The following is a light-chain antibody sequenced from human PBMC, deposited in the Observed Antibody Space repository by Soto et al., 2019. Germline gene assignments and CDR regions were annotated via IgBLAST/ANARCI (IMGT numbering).Light chain of an antibody. CDR3: QQSYRTPYT. Sequence: DIQMTQSPSSLSASVGDRATITCRASQGISTYLIWYQQRQGKAPKLLIYAASNLVSGVPSRFSGSGSGKEFTLTISSLEPEDFVTYYCQQSYRTPYTFGQGTKLETK. CDR2: AAS. CDR1: QGISTY. J-gene: IGKJ2*01. V-gene: IGKV1-39*01.